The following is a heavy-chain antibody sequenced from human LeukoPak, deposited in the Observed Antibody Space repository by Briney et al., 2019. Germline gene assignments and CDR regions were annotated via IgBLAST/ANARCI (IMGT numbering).Heavy chain of an antibody. Sequence: PGGSLRLSCAASGFTFDDYGMSWVRQAPGKGLEWVSGINWNGGSTGYADSVKGRFTISRDNAKNSLYLQMNSLRAEDTAVYYCARERDTAMASYFDYWGQGTLVTVSS. CDR2: INWNGGST. J-gene: IGHJ4*02. D-gene: IGHD5-18*01. CDR1: GFTFDDYG. CDR3: ARERDTAMASYFDY. V-gene: IGHV3-20*04.